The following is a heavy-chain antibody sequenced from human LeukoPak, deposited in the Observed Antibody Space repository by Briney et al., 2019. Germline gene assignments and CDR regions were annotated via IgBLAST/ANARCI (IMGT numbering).Heavy chain of an antibody. CDR2: IYTSGST. CDR3: AREKVVRGVMSLFDY. D-gene: IGHD3-10*01. CDR1: GGSISSGSYY. Sequence: SETLSLTCTVSGGSISSGSYYWSWLRQPAGKGLEWIGRIYTSGSTNYNPSLKSRVTISVDTSKNQFSLKLSSVTAADTAVYYCAREKVVRGVMSLFDYWGQGTLVTVSS. V-gene: IGHV4-61*02. J-gene: IGHJ4*02.